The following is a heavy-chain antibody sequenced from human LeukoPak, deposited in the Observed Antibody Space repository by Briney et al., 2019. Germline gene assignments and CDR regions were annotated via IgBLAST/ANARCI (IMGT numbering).Heavy chain of an antibody. V-gene: IGHV3-23*01. CDR3: AKDRRNDYAQGLDY. CDR1: RFTFINYA. Sequence: GGSLRLSCAASRFTFINYAMTWVRQAPGKGLEWVSTISGSGDSTYYADSVKGRFTISRDNSKNTLHLQMSGLRAEDSAVYYCAKDRRNDYAQGLDYWGQGTLVTVSS. J-gene: IGHJ4*02. CDR2: ISGSGDST. D-gene: IGHD4-17*01.